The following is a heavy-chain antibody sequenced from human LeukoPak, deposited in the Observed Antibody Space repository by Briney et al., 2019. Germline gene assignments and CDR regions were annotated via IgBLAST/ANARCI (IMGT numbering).Heavy chain of an antibody. D-gene: IGHD2-21*01. CDR3: ARGKQLWNFDS. J-gene: IGHJ4*02. CDR1: RDTFNDYA. CDR2: TFPMFGTS. V-gene: IGHV1-69*05. Sequence: ASVKVSCKASRDTFNDYAITWVRQASGQRPEWMGGTFPMFGTSTYAQKFQGRITITTDESTTTAYMELPSLTSEDTAVYYCARGKQLWNFDSWGQGTLVTVSS.